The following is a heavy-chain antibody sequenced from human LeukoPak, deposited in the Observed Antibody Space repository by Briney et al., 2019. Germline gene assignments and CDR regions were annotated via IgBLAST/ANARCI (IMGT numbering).Heavy chain of an antibody. CDR2: ISGGGDST. Sequence: GGSLRLSCAASGFTFSSYAMSWVRQAPGKGLEWVSAISGGGDSTFYADSVKGRFTISRDNSKNTLYLQVHSLRAEDTAVYYCAREHAFDIWGQGTMVTVSS. CDR1: GFTFSSYA. J-gene: IGHJ3*02. CDR3: AREHAFDI. V-gene: IGHV3-23*01.